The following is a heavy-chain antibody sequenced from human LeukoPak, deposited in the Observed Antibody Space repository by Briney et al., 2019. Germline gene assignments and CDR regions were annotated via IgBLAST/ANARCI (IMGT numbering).Heavy chain of an antibody. CDR3: ARDVAYCGGDCYGY. CDR2: IYHSGST. D-gene: IGHD2-21*02. J-gene: IGHJ4*02. CDR1: GFSFSSYV. V-gene: IGHV4-38-2*02. Sequence: GSLRLSCAASGFSFSSYVMSWARQAPGRGLEWIGSIYHSGSTYYNPSLKSRVTISVDTSKNQFSLKLSSVTAADTAVYYCARDVAYCGGDCYGYWGQGTLVTVSS.